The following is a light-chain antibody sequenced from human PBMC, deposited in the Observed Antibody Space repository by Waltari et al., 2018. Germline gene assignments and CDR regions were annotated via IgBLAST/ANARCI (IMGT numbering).Light chain of an antibody. J-gene: IGLJ2*01. CDR1: SSNIGAGYD. V-gene: IGLV1-40*01. Sequence: QSVLTQPPSVSGAPGQRVTISCTGSSSNIGAGYDVHWYQQLPGTAPKLLIKCNSNRPSGVPDRFSGSKSGTSASLAITGLQAEDEAEYYCQSYDSSLSALFGGGTKLTVL. CDR2: CNS. CDR3: QSYDSSLSAL.